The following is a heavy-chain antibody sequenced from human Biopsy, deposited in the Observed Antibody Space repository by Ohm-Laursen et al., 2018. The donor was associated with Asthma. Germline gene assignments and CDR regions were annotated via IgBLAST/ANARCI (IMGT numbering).Heavy chain of an antibody. CDR3: ARGQKSAGDRWFDP. D-gene: IGHD6-13*01. CDR1: GYTFISYA. CDR2: INVGNGNT. J-gene: IGHJ5*02. V-gene: IGHV1-3*01. Sequence: ASVKVSCKASGYTFISYAIHWVRQAPGQRLEWMGWINVGNGNTKYSQKFQGRVTITRDTSASTAYMELSSLRSEDTAVYYCARGQKSAGDRWFDPWGQGTLVTVSS.